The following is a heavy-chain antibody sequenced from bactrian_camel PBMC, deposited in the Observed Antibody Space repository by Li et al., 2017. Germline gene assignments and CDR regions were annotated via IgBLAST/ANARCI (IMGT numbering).Heavy chain of an antibody. D-gene: IGHD7*01. CDR2: SDTEGMT. V-gene: IGHV3S9*01. Sequence: HVQLVESGGGSVQAGGSLTLSCTASQSTYRSICMAWFRQVPGKGREWIGTSDTEGMTSVGDSVKGRFTVSRDNAKNSVYLQMNSLKPEDTAMYYCAADVNCASEYCGGGVCPIALSDFDYWGQGTQVTVS. CDR1: QSTYRSIC. J-gene: IGHJ6*01. CDR3: AADVNCASEYCGGGVCPIALSDFDY.